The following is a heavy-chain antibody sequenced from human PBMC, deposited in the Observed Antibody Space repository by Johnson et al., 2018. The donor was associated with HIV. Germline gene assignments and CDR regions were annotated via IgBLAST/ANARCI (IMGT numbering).Heavy chain of an antibody. CDR2: IRYDGSNK. J-gene: IGHJ3*02. V-gene: IGHV3-30*02. D-gene: IGHD6-13*01. Sequence: QVQLVESGGGVVQPGGSLRLSCAASGFTFSSYGMHWVRQAPGKGLEWVAFIRYDGSNKYYADSVKGRFTISRDNSKNTLYLQMNSLRAEDTAVYYCAKSPSQLVSAFDIWGQGTMVTVSS. CDR1: GFTFSSYG. CDR3: AKSPSQLVSAFDI.